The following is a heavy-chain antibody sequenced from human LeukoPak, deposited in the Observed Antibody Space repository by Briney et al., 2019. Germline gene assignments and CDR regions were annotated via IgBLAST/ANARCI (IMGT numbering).Heavy chain of an antibody. V-gene: IGHV4-34*01. D-gene: IGHD3-9*01. CDR1: GGSLSGYY. Sequence: SETLSLTCVVSGGSLSGYYWGWIRQPPGKGLEWIGEIHHTGATTSNPSLKSRVSLSLDTSRNQLSLRLISVTAADPGLYFCARGLDKTFWYFDLWGRGTLVTVSS. CDR2: IHHTGAT. CDR3: ARGLDKTFWYFDL. J-gene: IGHJ2*01.